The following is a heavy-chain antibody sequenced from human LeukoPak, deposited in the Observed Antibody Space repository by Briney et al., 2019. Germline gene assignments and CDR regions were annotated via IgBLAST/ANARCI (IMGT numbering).Heavy chain of an antibody. CDR1: GGSVSSGSYY. CDR2: IYYSGST. V-gene: IGHV4-61*01. Sequence: SETLSLTCTVSGGSVSSGSYYWSWIRQPPGKGLEWIGYIYYSGSTNYNPSLKSRVTISVDTSKNQFSLKLNSVTAADTPVYYCVRQDCSGTSCYLGYWGQGTLVTVSS. D-gene: IGHD2-2*01. J-gene: IGHJ4*02. CDR3: VRQDCSGTSCYLGY.